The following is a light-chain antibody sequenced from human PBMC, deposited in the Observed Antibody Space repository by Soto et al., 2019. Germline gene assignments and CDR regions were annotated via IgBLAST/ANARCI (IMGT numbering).Light chain of an antibody. CDR3: QQYNNWPLYT. J-gene: IGKJ2*01. CDR1: QSVSSN. Sequence: EIVMTQSPATLSVSPGERATLSCRASQSVSSNLAWYQQKPGQAPRLLIYGASTRATGIPARFSGSGSGTEFNLTIRSLQSEDFAVYYCQQYNNWPLYTFGQGTKLEIK. V-gene: IGKV3-15*01. CDR2: GAS.